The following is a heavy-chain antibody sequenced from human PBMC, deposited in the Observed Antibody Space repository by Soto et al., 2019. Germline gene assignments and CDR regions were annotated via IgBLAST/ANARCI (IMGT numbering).Heavy chain of an antibody. V-gene: IGHV1-3*01. CDR1: GYTFTTSA. Sequence: VASVKVSCKASGYTFTTSALHWVRQAHGQRLEWMGWINVGNGYTKYSEKFQGRVTMTRDTSASTAYMELSSLRSEDTAVFYCARTLGELSSPYFYYYMDVWGEGTTVTVSS. CDR3: ARTLGELSSPYFYYYMDV. CDR2: INVGNGYT. D-gene: IGHD3-16*02. J-gene: IGHJ6*03.